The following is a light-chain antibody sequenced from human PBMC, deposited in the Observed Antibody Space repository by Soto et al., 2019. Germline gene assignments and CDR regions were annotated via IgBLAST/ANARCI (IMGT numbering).Light chain of an antibody. Sequence: AIQMTQSPPSLSASVGDRVTITCRASQDIRNELGWYQQKPGKAPNLLIYDASTLQSGVPSRFSSSGSGTDFSLTISSLQPEDFATYYCLQDNSYPFTFGQGTKLEIK. J-gene: IGKJ2*01. CDR1: QDIRNE. CDR2: DAS. CDR3: LQDNSYPFT. V-gene: IGKV1-6*01.